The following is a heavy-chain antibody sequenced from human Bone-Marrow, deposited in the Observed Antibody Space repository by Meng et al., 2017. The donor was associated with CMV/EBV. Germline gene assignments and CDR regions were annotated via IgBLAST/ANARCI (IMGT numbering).Heavy chain of an antibody. CDR1: GGTFSSYA. V-gene: IGHV1-69*05. D-gene: IGHD3-10*01. CDR2: IIPIFGTA. J-gene: IGHJ5*02. Sequence: SVKVSRKASGGTFSSYAISWVRQAPGQGLEWMGGIIPIFGTANYAQKFQGRVTMTRDTSISTAYMELSRLRSDDTAVYYCARPLESVGSGSSWCEPWGQGNLVNVAS. CDR3: ARPLESVGSGSSWCEP.